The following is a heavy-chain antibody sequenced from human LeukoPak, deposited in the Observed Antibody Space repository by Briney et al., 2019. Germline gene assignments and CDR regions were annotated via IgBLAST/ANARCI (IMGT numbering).Heavy chain of an antibody. J-gene: IGHJ4*02. V-gene: IGHV3-48*04. D-gene: IGHD5-12*01. CDR1: GFTFSSYS. Sequence: GGSLRLSCAASGFTFSSYSMNWVRQAPGKGLEWVSYISSSSSTIYYADSVKGRLTISRDNAKNSLSLQMNSLRAEDTAVYFCARGDTVDSFYRPFDCWGQGTQVTVSS. CDR3: ARGDTVDSFYRPFDC. CDR2: ISSSSSTI.